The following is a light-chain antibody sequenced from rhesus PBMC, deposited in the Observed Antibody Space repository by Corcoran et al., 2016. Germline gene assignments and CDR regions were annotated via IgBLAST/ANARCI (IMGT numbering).Light chain of an antibody. V-gene: IGLV7-76*01. CDR2: NTN. CDR3: LLYYSGADV. J-gene: IGLJ6*01. Sequence: QAVVTQEPSLTVSPGGTVTLTCGSSTGAVTSGNYAHWFQQKPGQAPRGLIYNTNNKHSWTPARFSGSLVGGKAALTLSGVQPEDEADYYCLLYYSGADVFGSGTKMTVL. CDR1: TGAVTSGNY.